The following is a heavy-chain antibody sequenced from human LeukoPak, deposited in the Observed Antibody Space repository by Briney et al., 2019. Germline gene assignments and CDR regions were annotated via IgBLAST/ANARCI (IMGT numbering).Heavy chain of an antibody. J-gene: IGHJ4*02. D-gene: IGHD3-22*01. CDR3: ATGAYYYDSSGYRDY. CDR1: GGSFSGYY. Sequence: SETLSLTCAVYGGSFSGYYWSWIRQPPGKGLEWIGEINHSGSTNYSPSLKSRVTISVDTSKNQFSLKLSSVTAADTAVYYCATGAYYYDSSGYRDYWGQGTLVTVSS. CDR2: INHSGST. V-gene: IGHV4-34*01.